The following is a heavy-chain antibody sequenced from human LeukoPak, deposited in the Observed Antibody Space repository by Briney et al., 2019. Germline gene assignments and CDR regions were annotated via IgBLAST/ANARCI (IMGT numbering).Heavy chain of an antibody. CDR1: GFTFSSYS. D-gene: IGHD3-3*01. V-gene: IGHV3-21*01. Sequence: GGSLRLSCAASGFTFSSYSMNWVRQVPGKGLEWVSSISSSSSYIYYADSVKGRFTISRDNAKNSLYLQMNSLRAEDTAVYYCARLRGRTIFGVVPSGMDVWGKGTTVTVSS. CDR3: ARLRGRTIFGVVPSGMDV. CDR2: ISSSSSYI. J-gene: IGHJ6*03.